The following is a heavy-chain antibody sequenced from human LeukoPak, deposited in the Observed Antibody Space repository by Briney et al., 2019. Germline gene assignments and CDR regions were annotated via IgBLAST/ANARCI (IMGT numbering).Heavy chain of an antibody. V-gene: IGHV4-61*02. D-gene: IGHD5-18*01. CDR1: GGSISSGSYY. J-gene: IGHJ6*03. CDR2: IYTSGST. Sequence: SETLSLTCTVSGGSISSGSYYRSWIRQPAGKGLEWIGRIYTSGSTNYNPSLKSRVTMSVDTSKNQFSLRLSSVTAADTAVYYCARQRGYSYGPLGYYYYMDVWGKGTTVTVSS. CDR3: ARQRGYSYGPLGYYYYMDV.